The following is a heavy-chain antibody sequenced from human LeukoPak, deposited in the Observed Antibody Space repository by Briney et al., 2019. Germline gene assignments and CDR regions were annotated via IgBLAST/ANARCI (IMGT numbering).Heavy chain of an antibody. Sequence: GESLKISCQGSGYTFDSYWIGWVRQMPAKGLEWMCIIYPGDSDTRYSPSFQGQVTFSADRSISTAYLQWSSLQASDTAMYYCARLSGSYRGWFDPWGQGTLVTVSS. CDR1: GYTFDSYW. V-gene: IGHV5-51*01. J-gene: IGHJ5*02. CDR3: ARLSGSYRGWFDP. CDR2: IYPGDSDT. D-gene: IGHD1-26*01.